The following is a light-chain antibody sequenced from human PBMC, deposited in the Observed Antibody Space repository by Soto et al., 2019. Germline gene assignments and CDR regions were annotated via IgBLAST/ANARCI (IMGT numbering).Light chain of an antibody. J-gene: IGKJ5*01. Sequence: EIVLTQSPGTLSLSPGERATLSCRASQSISSSYLAWYQQKPDQPPRLLIYGASSRATGIPDRFSGSGSGTDFTLTISRLEPEDFAVYFCQQYGSSLSITFGQGTRLEIK. V-gene: IGKV3-20*01. CDR1: QSISSSY. CDR2: GAS. CDR3: QQYGSSLSIT.